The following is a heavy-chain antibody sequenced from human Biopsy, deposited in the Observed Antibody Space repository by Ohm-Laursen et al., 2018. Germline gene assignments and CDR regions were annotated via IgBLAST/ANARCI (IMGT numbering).Heavy chain of an antibody. CDR3: ARHPTGFWFDP. V-gene: IGHV4-39*01. Sequence: SETLSLTCTVSGGSISSSTTYYWAWLRQPPGKGLEWIGSIYNTETTFYNPSLKSRVTISVDTSTNQFSLKVSSVTAADTALYFCARHPTGFWFDPWGQGTLVIVSS. CDR2: IYNTETT. J-gene: IGHJ5*02. CDR1: GGSISSSTTYY.